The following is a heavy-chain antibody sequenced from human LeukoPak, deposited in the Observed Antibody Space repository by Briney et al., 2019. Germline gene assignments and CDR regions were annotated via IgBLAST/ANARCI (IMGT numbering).Heavy chain of an antibody. CDR2: IFPGDSDT. D-gene: IGHD2-15*01. J-gene: IGHJ4*02. Sequence: PGESLKISCKGSEYSFATYWIGWVRQMPGQGLEWMGIIFPGDSDTRYSPSFQGQVTISADKSISTAYLQWSSLKASDTAIYYCASEYCGGGNCYFDYWGQGTLVTVSS. CDR1: EYSFATYW. CDR3: ASEYCGGGNCYFDY. V-gene: IGHV5-51*01.